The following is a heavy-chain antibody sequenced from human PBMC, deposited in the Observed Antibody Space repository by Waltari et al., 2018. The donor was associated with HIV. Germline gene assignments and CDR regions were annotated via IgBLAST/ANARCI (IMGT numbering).Heavy chain of an antibody. D-gene: IGHD1-26*01. J-gene: IGHJ4*02. CDR2: IYYSGST. CDR3: ARGRSGSQWDY. CDR1: GGSISRYY. Sequence: QVQLQEWGPGLVKPSETLSLPCTVSGGSISRYYWSWIRQPPGKGLEWIGYIYYSGSTNYSPSLKSRVTISVDTSKIQFSLKLGSVTAADAAVYYCARGRSGSQWDYWGQGTLVTVSS. V-gene: IGHV4-59*13.